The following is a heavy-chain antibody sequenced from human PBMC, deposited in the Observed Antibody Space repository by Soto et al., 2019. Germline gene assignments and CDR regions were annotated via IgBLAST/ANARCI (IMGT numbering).Heavy chain of an antibody. J-gene: IGHJ4*02. CDR2: IYYSGST. CDR1: GGSISSGGYY. D-gene: IGHD6-13*01. V-gene: IGHV4-31*02. Sequence: SETLSLTCTVSGGSISSGGYYWSWIRQHPGKGLEWIGYIYYSGSTYYNPSLKSRVTISVDTSKNQFSLKLSSVTAADTAVYYCARDAHSSSWYGGGYFDYWGQGTLVTVS. CDR3: ARDAHSSSWYGGGYFDY.